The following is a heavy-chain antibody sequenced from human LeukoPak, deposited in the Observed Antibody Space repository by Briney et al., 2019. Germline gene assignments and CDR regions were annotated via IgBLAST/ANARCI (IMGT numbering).Heavy chain of an antibody. Sequence: PSETLSLTCAVYGGSFSGYYWSWIRQPPGKGLEWIGEINHSGSTNYNPSLKSRVTISVDTSKNQFSLKLSSVTAADTAVYYCAREAGLGAVNNWFDPWGQGTLVTVSS. V-gene: IGHV4-34*01. J-gene: IGHJ5*02. CDR2: INHSGST. CDR3: AREAGLGAVNNWFDP. CDR1: GGSFSGYY. D-gene: IGHD6-19*01.